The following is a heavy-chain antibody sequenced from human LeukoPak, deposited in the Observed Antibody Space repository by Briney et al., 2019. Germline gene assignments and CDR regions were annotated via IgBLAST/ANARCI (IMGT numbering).Heavy chain of an antibody. CDR3: VRDSDYAFDH. Sequence: GGSLRLSCAASGLAFSNYAMSWVRQAPGKGLEWVSAMGSGDNTFYADSVKGRFTISRDNSKNTLFLQMNSLRPEDTAVYYCVRDSDYAFDHWGQGALVTVSS. CDR1: GLAFSNYA. D-gene: IGHD3-16*01. J-gene: IGHJ4*02. CDR2: MGSGDNT. V-gene: IGHV3-23*01.